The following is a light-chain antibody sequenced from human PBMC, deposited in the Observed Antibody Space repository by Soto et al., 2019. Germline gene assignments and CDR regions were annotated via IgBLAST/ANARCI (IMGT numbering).Light chain of an antibody. CDR1: QGVSSY. CDR3: QQRSIWPLT. Sequence: EVVLTQSPATLSLSPGDRATLSCRASQGVSSYFAWYQQKPGQAPRLLIYDASNRASGIPARFSGSGSGTDFTLTISSLEAEDFAVYYCQQRSIWPLTFGQGTRLEIK. CDR2: DAS. J-gene: IGKJ5*01. V-gene: IGKV3-11*01.